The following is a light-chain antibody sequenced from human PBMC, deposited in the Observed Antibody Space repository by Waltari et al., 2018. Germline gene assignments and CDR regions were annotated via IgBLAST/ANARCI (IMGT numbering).Light chain of an antibody. J-gene: IGLJ2*01. CDR2: QDF. Sequence: YDLTQPPSVSVSPGQTATITCYGDNLGEKFVSWYQQRPGQSPFLVLYQDFKRPSAIPERFSGSNSGNTATLTISGAQAMDEADFYCQSWVGKVVFGGGTKLTV. CDR1: NLGEKF. CDR3: QSWVGKVV. V-gene: IGLV3-1*01.